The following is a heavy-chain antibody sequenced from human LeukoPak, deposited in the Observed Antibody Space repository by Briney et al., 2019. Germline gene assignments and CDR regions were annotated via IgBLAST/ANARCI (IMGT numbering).Heavy chain of an antibody. CDR2: IIPIFGTA. Sequence: SVKVSCKASGGTFSSYAISWVRQAPGQGLEWMGGIIPIFGTANYAQKFQGRVTITADESTSTAYMELSSLRSEDTAVYYCARELAAAGTQAFAYWGQGTLVTVSS. CDR3: ARELAAAGTQAFAY. V-gene: IGHV1-69*13. CDR1: GGTFSSYA. J-gene: IGHJ4*02. D-gene: IGHD6-13*01.